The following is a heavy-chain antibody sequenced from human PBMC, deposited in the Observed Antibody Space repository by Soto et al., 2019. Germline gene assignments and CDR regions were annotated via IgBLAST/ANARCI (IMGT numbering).Heavy chain of an antibody. CDR2: IYYSGST. Sequence: QVQLQESGPGLVKPSETLSLTCTVSGGSISSYYWSWIRQPPGKGLEWIGYIYYSGSTNYNPSLKSRVTISVDTSKNQFSLKLSSVTAADTAVYYCARDREEFDPWGQGTLFTVSS. CDR1: GGSISSYY. J-gene: IGHJ5*02. CDR3: ARDREEFDP. V-gene: IGHV4-59*01.